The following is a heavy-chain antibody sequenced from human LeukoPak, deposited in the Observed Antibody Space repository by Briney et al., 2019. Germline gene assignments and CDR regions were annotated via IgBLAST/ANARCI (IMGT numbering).Heavy chain of an antibody. CDR3: ARRGAGSGYADY. D-gene: IGHD5-12*01. CDR1: GGSFSGYY. CDR2: INHSGST. V-gene: IGHV4-34*01. Sequence: PSETLSLTCAGYGGSFSGYYWSWIRQPPGKGLEWIGEINHSGSTNYNPSLKSRVTISVDTSKNQFSLKLSSVTAADTAVYYCARRGAGSGYADYWGQGTLVTVSS. J-gene: IGHJ4*02.